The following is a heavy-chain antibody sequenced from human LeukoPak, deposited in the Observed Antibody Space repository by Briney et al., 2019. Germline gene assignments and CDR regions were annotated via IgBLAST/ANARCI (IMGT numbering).Heavy chain of an antibody. CDR2: IYTSGST. D-gene: IGHD1-26*01. CDR3: ARENSGSYREFDY. J-gene: IGHJ4*02. Sequence: MTSETLSLTCTVSGGPISSYYWSWIRQPAGKGLEWIGRIYTSGSTNYNPSLKSRVTMSVDTSKSQFSLKLSSVTAADTAVFYCARENSGSYREFDYWGQGTLVTVSS. V-gene: IGHV4-4*07. CDR1: GGPISSYY.